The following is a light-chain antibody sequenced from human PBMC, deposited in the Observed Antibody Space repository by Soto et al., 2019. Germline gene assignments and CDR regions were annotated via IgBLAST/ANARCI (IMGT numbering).Light chain of an antibody. J-gene: IGLJ1*01. Sequence: QSALTQPASVSGSPGQSITISCTGTSSDLGGYNFVSWYQQHPGKAPKLMIYEVTNRPSGVSNRFSGSKSGNTASLTISGLQAEDEADYYCTSYTTSGTHVFGTGTKLTVL. CDR1: SSDLGGYNF. CDR3: TSYTTSGTHV. CDR2: EVT. V-gene: IGLV2-14*01.